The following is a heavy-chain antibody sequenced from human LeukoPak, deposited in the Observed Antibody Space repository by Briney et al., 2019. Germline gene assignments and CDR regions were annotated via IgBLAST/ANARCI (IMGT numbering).Heavy chain of an antibody. D-gene: IGHD3-9*01. Sequence: SETLSLTCAVSGYSISSSYYYWGWIRQPPWKGLEWIGTLSHSGSTNFNPSLKSRVTISVDTSKNQFSLNLTSVTAADTSVYYCARRLTYFDYWRQGTLVTVSS. CDR2: LSHSGST. J-gene: IGHJ4*02. V-gene: IGHV4-38-2*01. CDR1: GYSISSSYYY. CDR3: ARRLTYFDY.